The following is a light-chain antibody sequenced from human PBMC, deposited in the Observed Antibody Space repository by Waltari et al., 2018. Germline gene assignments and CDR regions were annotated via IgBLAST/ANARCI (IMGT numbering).Light chain of an antibody. CDR2: EVN. J-gene: IGLJ3*02. V-gene: IGLV2-14*01. CDR1: SSYVGGYNY. CDR3: TSPTSSRTWV. Sequence: QSALTQPASVSGSPGQSITISCTGTSSYVGGYNYVSWYQHLPGTAPKLMIYEVNNRPSGVSNRFSGSKSGNTASLTISGLQAEDEADYYCTSPTSSRTWVFGGGTKLTVL.